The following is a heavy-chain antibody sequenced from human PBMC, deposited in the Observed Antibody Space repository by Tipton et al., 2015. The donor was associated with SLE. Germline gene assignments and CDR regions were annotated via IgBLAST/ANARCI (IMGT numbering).Heavy chain of an antibody. D-gene: IGHD3-22*01. CDR1: GFIVSRNY. Sequence: SLRLSCAASGFIVSRNYMSWVRQAPGKGLEWVSIMYSDSTTFYGDSVKGRFSVSRDNPKNTLFLQMSSLRAEDTAIYYCAGGDYHDSSGYYYDYWGQGTLVTVSS. J-gene: IGHJ4*02. CDR2: MYSDSTT. V-gene: IGHV3-53*01. CDR3: AGGDYHDSSGYYYDY.